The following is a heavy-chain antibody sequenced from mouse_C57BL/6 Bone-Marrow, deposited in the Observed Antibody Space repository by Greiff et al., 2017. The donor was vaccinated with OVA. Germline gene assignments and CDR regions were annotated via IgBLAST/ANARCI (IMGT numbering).Heavy chain of an antibody. D-gene: IGHD1-1*01. CDR2: IHPNSGST. V-gene: IGHV1-64*01. Sequence: QVQLQQPGAELVKPGASVKLSCKASGYTFTSYWMHWVKQRPGPGLEWIGMIHPNSGSTNYNEKFKSKATLTVDKSSSTAYMQLSSLTSEDSAVYYCARTVVATSDYWGQGTTLTVSS. J-gene: IGHJ2*01. CDR3: ARTVVATSDY. CDR1: GYTFTSYW.